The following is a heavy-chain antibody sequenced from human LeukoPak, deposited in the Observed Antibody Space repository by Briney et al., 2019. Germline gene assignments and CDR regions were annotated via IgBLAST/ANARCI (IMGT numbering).Heavy chain of an antibody. CDR2: INPNSGGT. Sequence: VASVKVSCKASGYTFTSYGISWERQAPGQGLERMGWINPNSGGTNYAQKVQGRVTMTMDTAISTDYMELSRLRSDDTAVYYCARRRVDCSSTSCRTQGYFDFWGQGTLVTVSS. CDR3: ARRRVDCSSTSCRTQGYFDF. J-gene: IGHJ4*02. V-gene: IGHV1-2*02. CDR1: GYTFTSYG. D-gene: IGHD2-2*01.